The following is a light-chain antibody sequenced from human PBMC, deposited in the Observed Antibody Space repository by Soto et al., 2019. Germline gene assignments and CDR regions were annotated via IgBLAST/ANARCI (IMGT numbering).Light chain of an antibody. CDR3: QQYNNWPLT. CDR2: GAS. V-gene: IGKV3D-15*01. J-gene: IGKJ5*01. CDR1: QSVSSN. Sequence: IVLTQSPATLSVSPGERATLSCRAGQSVSSNLAWHQQSPGQAPRLLIYGASTRATGVPARFSGGGSGTEFTLTITSLQSEDFAVYWCQQYNNWPLTFGPGTRWRL.